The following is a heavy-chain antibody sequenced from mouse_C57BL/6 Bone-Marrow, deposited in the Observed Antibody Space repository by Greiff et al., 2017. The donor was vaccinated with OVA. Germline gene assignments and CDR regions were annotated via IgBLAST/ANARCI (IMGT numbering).Heavy chain of an antibody. CDR3: ARRPGGGYFDV. CDR1: GFTFSSYT. V-gene: IGHV5-9*01. CDR2: ISGGGGNT. Sequence: EVHLVESGGGLVKPGGSLKLSCAASGFTFSSYTMSWVRQTPEKRLEWVATISGGGGNTYYPASVKGRFTISRDNAKKTLYLQMSRRESEDTAWYYCARRPGGGYFDVWGTGTTVTVSS. J-gene: IGHJ1*03.